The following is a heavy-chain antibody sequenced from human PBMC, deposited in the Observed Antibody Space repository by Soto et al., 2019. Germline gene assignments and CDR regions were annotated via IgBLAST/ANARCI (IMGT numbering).Heavy chain of an antibody. Sequence: QVQLVESGGGVVQPGRSLRLSCAASGFTFSSYGMHWVRQAPGKGLEWVAVISYDGTNKNYADSVKGRFTISRDNSKNTLYLQMNRLRAEDTALYYCAKDLYDFWNGLTGTDFWGQGTLVTVSS. CDR3: AKDLYDFWNGLTGTDF. CDR1: GFTFSSYG. J-gene: IGHJ4*02. D-gene: IGHD3-3*01. V-gene: IGHV3-30*18. CDR2: ISYDGTNK.